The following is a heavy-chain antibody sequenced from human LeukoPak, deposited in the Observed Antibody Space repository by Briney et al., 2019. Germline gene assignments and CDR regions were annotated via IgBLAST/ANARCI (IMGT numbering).Heavy chain of an antibody. J-gene: IGHJ6*02. CDR1: GFPFSSYA. Sequence: GGSLRLSCSASGFPFSSYAMHWVRQAAGKGLVWVSRMNSDGSSIKYADSVKGRFTISRENAKNTLYLQMNSLRAEDTAVYYCAREYYYGMDVWGQGTTVTVSS. V-gene: IGHV3-74*03. CDR3: AREYYYGMDV. CDR2: MNSDGSSI.